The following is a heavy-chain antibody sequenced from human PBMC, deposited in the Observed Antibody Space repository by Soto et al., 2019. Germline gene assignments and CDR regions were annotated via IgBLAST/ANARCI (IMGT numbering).Heavy chain of an antibody. CDR2: ISGSAGTT. Sequence: EVQLLESGGGLVQPGGSLRLSCAASGFTFSSYAMRWVRQAPGKGLEWVAVISGSAGTTYYADSVKGRFTISRDNFKNSLYLQMNSLRAEDTAVYYCATVRGYSYGTDDYWGQGTLVTVSS. J-gene: IGHJ4*02. CDR1: GFTFSSYA. CDR3: ATVRGYSYGTDDY. V-gene: IGHV3-23*01. D-gene: IGHD5-18*01.